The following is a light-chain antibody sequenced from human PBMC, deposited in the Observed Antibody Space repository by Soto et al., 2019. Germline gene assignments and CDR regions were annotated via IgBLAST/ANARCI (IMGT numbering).Light chain of an antibody. CDR2: GAF. CDR1: QSLSSSY. Sequence: IVLTLSPVTLSLSPGESATPSCRASQSLSSSYSAWYQHKPGQGTRLLIYGAFTRATGIPDRFSGSGSGTDFTLTISRLEPEDFAVYHCQQHETLITFGQGTRLEIK. V-gene: IGKV3-20*01. J-gene: IGKJ5*01. CDR3: QQHETLIT.